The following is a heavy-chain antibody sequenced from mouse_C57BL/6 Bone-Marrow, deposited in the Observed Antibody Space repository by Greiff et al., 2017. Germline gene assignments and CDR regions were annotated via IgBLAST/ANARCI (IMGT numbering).Heavy chain of an antibody. CDR1: GYLFTDYN. D-gene: IGHD1-1*01. CDR2: INPNYGTT. V-gene: IGHV1-39*01. Sequence: VQLQQSGPELVKPGASVKISCKASGYLFTDYNMNWVKPSNGKSLEWIGVINPNYGTTSYNQKFKGKATLTVDQSSSTAYMQLNSLTSEDSAVYYCARGGYYGSSPFAYWGQGTLVTVSA. J-gene: IGHJ3*01. CDR3: ARGGYYGSSPFAY.